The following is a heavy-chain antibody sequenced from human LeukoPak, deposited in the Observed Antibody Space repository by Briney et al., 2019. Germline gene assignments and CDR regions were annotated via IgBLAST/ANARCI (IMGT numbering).Heavy chain of an antibody. V-gene: IGHV3-33*01. CDR3: ARDRELTSYDSAAVDI. D-gene: IGHD3-22*01. Sequence: PGRPLRLSCAASGFTFSSYGMHWVRQAPGKGLEWVAVIWFDGSNKYYADSVKGRFTISRDNSKNTVYLQMNSLRAEDTAVYYCARDRELTSYDSAAVDIWGHGTMVTVSS. CDR2: IWFDGSNK. CDR1: GFTFSSYG. J-gene: IGHJ3*02.